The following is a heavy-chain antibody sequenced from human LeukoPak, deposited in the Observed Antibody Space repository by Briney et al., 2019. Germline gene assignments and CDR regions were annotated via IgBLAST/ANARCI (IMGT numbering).Heavy chain of an antibody. D-gene: IGHD4-17*01. CDR2: ISGSGGST. Sequence: GGSLRLSCAASGFTFSSYAMSWVRQAPGKGLEWVSAISGSGGSTYYADSVKGRFTISRDNSKNTLYLQMNSLRAEDTAVYYCAKLPHTDYGDYGAPYYFDYWGQGTLVTVSS. CDR1: GFTFSSYA. J-gene: IGHJ4*02. CDR3: AKLPHTDYGDYGAPYYFDY. V-gene: IGHV3-23*01.